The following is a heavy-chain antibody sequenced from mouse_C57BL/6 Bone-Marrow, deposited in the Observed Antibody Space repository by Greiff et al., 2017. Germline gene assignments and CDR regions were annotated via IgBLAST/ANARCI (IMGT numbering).Heavy chain of an antibody. V-gene: IGHV2-6-1*01. CDR1: GFSLTSYG. Sequence: VQLQESGPGLVAPSQSLSITCTASGFSLTSYGVHWVRQPPGKGLEWLVVIWSDGSTTYNSALKSRLSISKDNSKSQVFLKMSSLQTDDTAMYYCARHEGLRRTWFAYWGQGTLVTVSA. CDR2: IWSDGST. D-gene: IGHD2-4*01. CDR3: ARHEGLRRTWFAY. J-gene: IGHJ3*01.